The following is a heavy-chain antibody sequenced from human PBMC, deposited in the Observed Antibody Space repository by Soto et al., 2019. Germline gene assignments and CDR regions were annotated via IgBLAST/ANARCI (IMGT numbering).Heavy chain of an antibody. J-gene: IGHJ6*02. CDR3: AKDLRRRGGIGMDV. V-gene: IGHV3-30*18. Sequence: PGGSLRLSCAASGFTFSSYGMHWVRQAPGKGLEWVAVISYDGSNKYYADSVKGRFTISRDNSKNTLYLQMNSLRAEDTAVYYCAKDLRRRGGIGMDVWGQGTTVTVSS. CDR2: ISYDGSNK. D-gene: IGHD2-15*01. CDR1: GFTFSSYG.